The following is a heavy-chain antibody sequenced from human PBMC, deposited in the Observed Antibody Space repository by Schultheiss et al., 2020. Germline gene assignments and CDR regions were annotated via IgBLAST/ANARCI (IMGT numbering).Heavy chain of an antibody. CDR1: GFTFSSYG. Sequence: GGSLRLSCAASGFTFSSYGMHWVRQAPGKGLEWVAVISYDGTNKHYADSVKGRFTISRDNSKNTLYLQMNSLRAEDTAVYYCAKGMWEQWLDPYGMDVWGQGTTVTVYS. J-gene: IGHJ6*02. CDR3: AKGMWEQWLDPYGMDV. V-gene: IGHV3-30*18. CDR2: ISYDGTNK. D-gene: IGHD6-19*01.